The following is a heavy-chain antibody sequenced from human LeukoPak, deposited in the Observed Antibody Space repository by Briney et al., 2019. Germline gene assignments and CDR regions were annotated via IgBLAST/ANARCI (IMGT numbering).Heavy chain of an antibody. V-gene: IGHV3-23*01. J-gene: IGHJ4*02. CDR2: ISGSGGGT. Sequence: GGSLRLSCAASGFTFSSYAMSWVRQAPGKGLEWDSSISGSGGGTYYADSVKGRFTISRDSSKNTLYLQMNSLRAEDTAVYYCAKSTRCCSSTTCYYFDCWGQGTLVTVSS. CDR1: GFTFSSYA. D-gene: IGHD2-2*01. CDR3: AKSTRCCSSTTCYYFDC.